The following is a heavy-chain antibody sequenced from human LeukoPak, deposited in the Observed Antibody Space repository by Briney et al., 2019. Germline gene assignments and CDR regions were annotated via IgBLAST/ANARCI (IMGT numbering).Heavy chain of an antibody. J-gene: IGHJ4*02. CDR2: IIPIFGTA. V-gene: IGHV1-69*05. Sequence: ASVKVSFKASGGTFSSYAISWVRQAPGQGLEWMGRIIPIFGTANYAQKFQCRVTITTDESTSTAYMELSSLRSEDTAVYYCARDMGYYGSGTFDYWGQGTLVTVSS. D-gene: IGHD3-10*01. CDR3: ARDMGYYGSGTFDY. CDR1: GGTFSSYA.